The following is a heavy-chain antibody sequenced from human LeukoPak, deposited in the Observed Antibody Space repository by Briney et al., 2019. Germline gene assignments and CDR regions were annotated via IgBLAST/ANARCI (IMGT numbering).Heavy chain of an antibody. V-gene: IGHV3-48*04. D-gene: IGHD2-8*01. CDR3: ARDPPRTWRDDAFDI. J-gene: IGHJ3*02. Sequence: TGGSLRLSCAASGSTFSSYSMNWVRQAPGKGLEWVSYISSSSSTIYYADSVKGRFTTSRDNAKNSLYLQMNSLRAEDTAVYYCARDPPRTWRDDAFDIWGQGTMVTVSS. CDR1: GSTFSSYS. CDR2: ISSSSSTI.